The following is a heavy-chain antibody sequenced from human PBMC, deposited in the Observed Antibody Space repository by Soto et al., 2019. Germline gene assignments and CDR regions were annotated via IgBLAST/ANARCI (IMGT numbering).Heavy chain of an antibody. CDR1: GQSFSGHS. J-gene: IGHJ4*02. Sequence: QVQLQQWGAGLVKPSETLSLSCAVYGQSFSGHSWAWIRQPPGKGLEWIGEINESGSTYYNPSLKCRATISTDTSKNQFSLKLSSVCAADTAAYFCARGSGIVALPGELEDVNYDYWGQGTLVNVSS. D-gene: IGHD1-1*01. CDR3: ARGSGIVALPGELEDVNYDY. CDR2: INESGST. V-gene: IGHV4-34*01.